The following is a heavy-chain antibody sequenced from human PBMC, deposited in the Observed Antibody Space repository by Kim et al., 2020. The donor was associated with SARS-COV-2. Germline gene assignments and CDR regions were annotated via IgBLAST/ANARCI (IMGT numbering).Heavy chain of an antibody. D-gene: IGHD3-3*01. CDR3: ARGSGDFWSGFRASNWFDP. V-gene: IGHV4-34*01. Sequence: SRVTISVDTSKNQFSLKLSSVTAADTAVYYCARGSGDFWSGFRASNWFDPWGQGTLVTVSS. J-gene: IGHJ5*02.